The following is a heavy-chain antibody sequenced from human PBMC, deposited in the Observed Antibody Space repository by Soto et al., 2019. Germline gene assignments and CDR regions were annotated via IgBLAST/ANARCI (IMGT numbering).Heavy chain of an antibody. Sequence: EVELVESGGGLVQPGGSLRLSCAASGFTFSSYSMNWVRQAPGKGLEWVSYISSSSSTIYYADSVKGRFTISRDNANTSLYMQMNSVRPQDTAVYYCAREPVPYSSGCYRWYFDYWGQGTLVTVSS. D-gene: IGHD6-19*01. CDR2: ISSSSSTI. J-gene: IGHJ4*02. V-gene: IGHV3-48*01. CDR1: GFTFSSYS. CDR3: AREPVPYSSGCYRWYFDY.